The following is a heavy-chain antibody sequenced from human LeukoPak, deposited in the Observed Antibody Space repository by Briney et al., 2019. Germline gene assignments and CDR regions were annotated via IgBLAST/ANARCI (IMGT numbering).Heavy chain of an antibody. Sequence: GGSLRLSCEASGFVFSDAYMDWVRQAPGKGLEWVGRTRNKANSYTTEYAASVKGRFTISRDDSKRSLYLQMNSLKTEDTAVYYCARDRNGGYDSWGQGTLATVSA. CDR2: TRNKANSYTT. CDR3: ARDRNGGYDS. CDR1: GFVFSDAY. J-gene: IGHJ5*01. V-gene: IGHV3-72*01. D-gene: IGHD2-8*01.